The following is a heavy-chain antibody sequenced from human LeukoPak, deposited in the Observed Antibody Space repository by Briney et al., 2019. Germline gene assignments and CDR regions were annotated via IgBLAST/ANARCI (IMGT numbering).Heavy chain of an antibody. CDR2: ISGSGGST. CDR1: GFTFSSYA. Sequence: QPGRSLRLSCAVSGFTFSSYAMSWVRQAPGKGLEWVSGISGSGGSTYYADSVKGRFTISRDNSKNTLYLQMNSLRAEDTAVYYCAKMGGYTYGYDWYFDLWGRGTLVTVSS. D-gene: IGHD5-18*01. J-gene: IGHJ2*01. CDR3: AKMGGYTYGYDWYFDL. V-gene: IGHV3-23*01.